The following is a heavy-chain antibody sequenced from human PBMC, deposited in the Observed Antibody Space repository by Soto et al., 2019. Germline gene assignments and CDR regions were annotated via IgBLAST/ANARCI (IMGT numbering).Heavy chain of an antibody. CDR1: GYPFTGPY. CDR3: ARDVRDGQLGGMDV. V-gene: IGHV1-18*04. CDR2: ISAYSGKT. Sequence: GASVKVSCKASGYPFTGPYIYWVRQAPGQGPEWMGWISAYSGKTEYAEKVQGRVTMTTDPSTSTAHMELRSLRSDDTAIYYCARDVRDGQLGGMDVWGQGTTVTVSS. D-gene: IGHD3-10*01. J-gene: IGHJ6*02.